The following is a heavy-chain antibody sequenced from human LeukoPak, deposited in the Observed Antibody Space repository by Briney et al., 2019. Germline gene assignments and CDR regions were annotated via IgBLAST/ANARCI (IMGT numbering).Heavy chain of an antibody. CDR3: ARRYSSSRNTPGY. D-gene: IGHD6-13*01. CDR2: MNPNSGNT. J-gene: IGHJ4*02. Sequence: GASVKVSCKASGYTFTSYDINWVRQAAGQGLEWMGWMNPNSGNTGYAQKFQGRVTMTRNTSISTAYMELSSLRSEDTAIYYCARRYSSSRNTPGYWGQGTLVTVSS. CDR1: GYTFTSYD. V-gene: IGHV1-8*01.